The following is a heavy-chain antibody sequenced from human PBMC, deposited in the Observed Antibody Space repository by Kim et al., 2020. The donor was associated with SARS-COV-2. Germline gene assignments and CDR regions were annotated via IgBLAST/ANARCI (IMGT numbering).Heavy chain of an antibody. CDR2: IYYSGST. V-gene: IGHV4-39*01. Sequence: SETLSLTCTVSGGSISSSSYYWGWIRQPPGKGLEWIGSIYYSGSTYYNPSLKSRVTISVDTSKNQFSLKLSSVTAADTAVYYCVGGIQLWQGGVLHDYWGQGTLVTVSS. CDR1: GGSISSSSYY. J-gene: IGHJ4*02. CDR3: VGGIQLWQGGVLHDY. D-gene: IGHD5-18*01.